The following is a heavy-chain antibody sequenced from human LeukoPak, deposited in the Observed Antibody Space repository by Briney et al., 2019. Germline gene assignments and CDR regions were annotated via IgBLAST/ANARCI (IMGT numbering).Heavy chain of an antibody. V-gene: IGHV3-53*01. CDR2: MYSGGDT. J-gene: IGHJ5*02. Sequence: GGSLRLSCAASGFTVSDNYMSWVRQAPGKGLDGVSVMYSGGDTYYADSVKGRFTFSRDISKNTLYLQMNGLRTEDTAMYYCARDAPQVPAAGVLASWGQGTLVTVSS. D-gene: IGHD6-13*01. CDR1: GFTVSDNY. CDR3: ARDAPQVPAAGVLAS.